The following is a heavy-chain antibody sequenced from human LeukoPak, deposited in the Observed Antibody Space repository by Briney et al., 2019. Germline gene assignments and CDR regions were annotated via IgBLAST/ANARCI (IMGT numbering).Heavy chain of an antibody. J-gene: IGHJ4*02. V-gene: IGHV4-30-2*01. CDR1: GASISSGGYY. D-gene: IGHD3-3*01. Sequence: SQTLSLTCTVSGASISSGGYYWSWIRQPPGKSLEWIGYIYPDGSTYYKPSLKSRVTISLDSSMHQFSLKLTSVTAADTAMYYCARSITIFGVAFDYWGQGALVTVSS. CDR2: IYPDGST. CDR3: ARSITIFGVAFDY.